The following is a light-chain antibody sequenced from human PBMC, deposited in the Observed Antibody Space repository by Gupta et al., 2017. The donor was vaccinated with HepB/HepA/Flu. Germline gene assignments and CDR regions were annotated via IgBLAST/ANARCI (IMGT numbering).Light chain of an antibody. Sequence: EIVLTQSPATLSLSPGERATLSCRASQSVSSYLAWYQQKPGQAPRLLIYDASNRATGIAARFSGSGCGTDLTLTTSSREQEDFAVYYCQQRSNWPLCAFGQGTKVEIK. CDR1: QSVSSY. J-gene: IGKJ2*02. CDR2: DAS. CDR3: QQRSNWPLCA. V-gene: IGKV3-11*01.